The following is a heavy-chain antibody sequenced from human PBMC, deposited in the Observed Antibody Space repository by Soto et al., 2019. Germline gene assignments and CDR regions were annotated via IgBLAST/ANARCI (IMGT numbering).Heavy chain of an antibody. CDR3: AKFEVAAAGIIDY. D-gene: IGHD6-13*01. CDR2: ISYDGSNK. J-gene: IGHJ4*02. Sequence: PGGSLRLSCAASGFTFSSYGMHWVRQAPGKGLEWVAVISYDGSNKYYADSVKGRFTISRDNSKNTLYLQVNSLRAEDTAVYYCAKFEVAAAGIIDYWGQGTLVTVSS. CDR1: GFTFSSYG. V-gene: IGHV3-30*18.